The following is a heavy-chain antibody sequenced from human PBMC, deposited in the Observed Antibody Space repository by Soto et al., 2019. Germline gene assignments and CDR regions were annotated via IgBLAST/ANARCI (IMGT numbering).Heavy chain of an antibody. CDR3: ARSRGSTRSFDY. Sequence: SETVSLTCTVSGGSISTYWWSWIRQPPRKGLEWIGYIYYSGSTNYNPSLKSRVTISVDTSKNQFSLKLTSVTAADTAVYYCARSRGSTRSFDYWGQGTLVTVSS. J-gene: IGHJ4*02. CDR1: GGSISTYW. V-gene: IGHV4-59*01. CDR2: IYYSGST. D-gene: IGHD2-15*01.